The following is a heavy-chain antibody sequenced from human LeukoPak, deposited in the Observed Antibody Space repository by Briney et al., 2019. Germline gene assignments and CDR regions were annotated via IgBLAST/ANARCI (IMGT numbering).Heavy chain of an antibody. Sequence: GGSLILSCAASRFTFSSYAMSWVRQAPGKGLEWVSAISGSGSSTYYADSVKGRFTISRDNSKNTLYLQMNSLRAEDTAVYYCAKGLDYSGKYYFDYWGQGTLVTVSS. CDR3: AKGLDYSGKYYFDY. CDR2: ISGSGSST. J-gene: IGHJ4*02. V-gene: IGHV3-23*01. D-gene: IGHD4-11*01. CDR1: RFTFSSYA.